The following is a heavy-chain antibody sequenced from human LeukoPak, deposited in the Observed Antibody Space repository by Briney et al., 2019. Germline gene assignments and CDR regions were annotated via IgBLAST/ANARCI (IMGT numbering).Heavy chain of an antibody. CDR3: AREYYDFWSGYSPFDP. V-gene: IGHV3-30-3*01. J-gene: IGHJ5*02. CDR1: GFTFSSYA. Sequence: PGRSLRLSCAASGFTFSSYAMHWVRQAPGKGLEWVAVISYDGSNKYYADSVKGRFTISRDNSKNTLYLQMNSLRAEDTAVYYCAREYYDFWSGYSPFDPWGQGTLVTVSS. CDR2: ISYDGSNK. D-gene: IGHD3-3*01.